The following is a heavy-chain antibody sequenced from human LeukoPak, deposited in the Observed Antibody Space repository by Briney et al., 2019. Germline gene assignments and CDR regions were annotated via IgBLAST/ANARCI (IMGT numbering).Heavy chain of an antibody. J-gene: IGHJ4*02. Sequence: ASVKFSCKASGSTFTDYYIHWVRQAPGQGLEWVGLIHPNTGDTFYEQKFRGRVTMTRDTSINTAYMELDRLTSDDTAVYYCARDYSGSYTHWAQGTLITVSS. CDR3: ARDYSGSYTH. D-gene: IGHD1-26*01. CDR2: IHPNTGDT. V-gene: IGHV1-2*06. CDR1: GSTFTDYY.